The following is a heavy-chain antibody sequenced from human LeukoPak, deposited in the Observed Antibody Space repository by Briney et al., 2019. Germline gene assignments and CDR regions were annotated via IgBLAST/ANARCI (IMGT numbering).Heavy chain of an antibody. V-gene: IGHV4-34*01. Sequence: SETLSLTCSVYGVSFSGYFWPYIRQPPGKGLEWIGEINHRGSTSYNPSLKSRVSISRDTSKNQFSLRLTSVTAADTAVYYCARGSIYYGDSSAYFDYWGQGSLVTVS. CDR1: GVSFSGYF. D-gene: IGHD3-22*01. CDR3: ARGSIYYGDSSAYFDY. J-gene: IGHJ4*02. CDR2: INHRGST.